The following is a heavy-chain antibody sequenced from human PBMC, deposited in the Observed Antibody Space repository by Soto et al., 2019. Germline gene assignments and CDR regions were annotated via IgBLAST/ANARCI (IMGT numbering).Heavy chain of an antibody. Sequence: GGSLRLSCAVSGFTFSTYEMNRVRQAPGKGLEWISYISSSGGTIYYADSVKGRFTISRDNAKNSLYLQMNSLRAEDTAVYYCVRDSLYSSYHPSHNYWGQGTLVTVSS. V-gene: IGHV3-48*03. CDR2: ISSSGGTI. CDR3: VRDSLYSSYHPSHNY. J-gene: IGHJ4*02. CDR1: GFTFSTYE. D-gene: IGHD5-12*01.